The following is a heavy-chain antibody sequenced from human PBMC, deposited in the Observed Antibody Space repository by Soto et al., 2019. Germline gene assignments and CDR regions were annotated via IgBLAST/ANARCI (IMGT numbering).Heavy chain of an antibody. CDR1: GGTFRNYA. D-gene: IGHD6-13*01. J-gene: IGHJ4*02. Sequence: QVKLVQSGAEVKKPGSSVKLSCKTSGGTFRNYAINWVRQAPGQGLEWMGGSIPVFGTANYAQTFQGRFTLPADESTSTAYMELSSLRSEDTAVYYCAIPLPKQQLVRGAFDHWGQGTLFTVAS. CDR3: AIPLPKQQLVRGAFDH. V-gene: IGHV1-69*01. CDR2: SIPVFGTA.